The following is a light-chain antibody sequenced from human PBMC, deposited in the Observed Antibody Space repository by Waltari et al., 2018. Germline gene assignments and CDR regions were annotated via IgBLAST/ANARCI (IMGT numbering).Light chain of an antibody. Sequence: QSALTQPRSVSGSPGQSAPISCTGTSSEVGGYNYVSWYQQPPGKAPKLMVYDVRKRPSGVPDRFSGSKSGNTASLTISGLQAEDEADYYCCSYAGSYVFGTGTKVTVL. V-gene: IGLV2-11*01. CDR3: CSYAGSYV. CDR1: SSEVGGYNY. J-gene: IGLJ1*01. CDR2: DVR.